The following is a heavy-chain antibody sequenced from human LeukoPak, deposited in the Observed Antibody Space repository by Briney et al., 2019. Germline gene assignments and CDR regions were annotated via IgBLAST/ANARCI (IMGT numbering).Heavy chain of an antibody. J-gene: IGHJ4*02. CDR2: ISAYNGNT. V-gene: IGHV1-18*01. D-gene: IGHD1-1*01. CDR1: GYTFTSYG. Sequence: GASVKVSFTASGYTFTSYGISWVRQAPGQGIEWMGWISAYNGNTNYAQKLQGRVTMTTDTSTSTAYMELRSLRSDDTAVYYCARAEEQGTGFDYWGQGTLVTVSS. CDR3: ARAEEQGTGFDY.